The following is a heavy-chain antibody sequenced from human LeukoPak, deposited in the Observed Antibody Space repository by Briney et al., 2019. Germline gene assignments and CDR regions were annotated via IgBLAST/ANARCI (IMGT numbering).Heavy chain of an antibody. CDR2: IIPILGIA. CDR1: GGTFSSYA. CDR3: ARASASAAGSYWFDP. V-gene: IGHV1-69*04. J-gene: IGHJ5*02. D-gene: IGHD6-13*01. Sequence: SVKVSCKASGGTFSSYAISWVRQAPGQGLEWMGRIIPILGIANYAQKFQGRVTITADKSTSTAYMELSSLRSEDTAVYYCARASASAAGSYWFDPWGQGTLVTVSS.